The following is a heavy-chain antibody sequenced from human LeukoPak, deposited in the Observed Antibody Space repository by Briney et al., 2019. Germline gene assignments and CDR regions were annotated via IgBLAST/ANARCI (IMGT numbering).Heavy chain of an antibody. Sequence: GESLKISCKGSGYSFTSYWIGWVRQMPGKGLEWMGIIYPGDPDTRYSPSFQGQVTISADKSISTAYLQWSSLKASDTAMYYCARSQGYCSSTSCPDAFDIWGQGTMVTVSS. CDR1: GYSFTSYW. CDR2: IYPGDPDT. CDR3: ARSQGYCSSTSCPDAFDI. J-gene: IGHJ3*02. D-gene: IGHD2-2*01. V-gene: IGHV5-51*01.